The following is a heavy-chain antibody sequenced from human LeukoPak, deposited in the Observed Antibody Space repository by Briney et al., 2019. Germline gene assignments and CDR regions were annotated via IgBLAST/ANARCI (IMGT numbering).Heavy chain of an antibody. V-gene: IGHV1-69*13. CDR3: ARKSLTVAGTDY. CDR2: IIPIFGTA. Sequence: ASVKVSCKASGGTFSSYAISWVRQAPGQGLEWMGGIIPIFGTANYAQKFQGRVTITADESTSTAYMELSGLRSEDTAVYYCARKSLTVAGTDYWGQGTLVTVSS. D-gene: IGHD6-19*01. J-gene: IGHJ4*02. CDR1: GGTFSSYA.